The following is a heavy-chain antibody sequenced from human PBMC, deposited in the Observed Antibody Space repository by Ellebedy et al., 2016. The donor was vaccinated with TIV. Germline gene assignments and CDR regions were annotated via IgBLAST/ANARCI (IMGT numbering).Heavy chain of an antibody. Sequence: SETLSLTXSVSGGSISGETNYWGWVRQPPGKGLEWIGSVHYRRITFYSPPLKGRVTISVDTSKNQFSLELTSMTAADTAVYFCARRVTGRSYYINDWGQGTLVSVSS. CDR3: ARRVTGRSYYIND. CDR2: VHYRRIT. V-gene: IGHV4-39*01. D-gene: IGHD3-10*01. J-gene: IGHJ4*02. CDR1: GGSISGETNY.